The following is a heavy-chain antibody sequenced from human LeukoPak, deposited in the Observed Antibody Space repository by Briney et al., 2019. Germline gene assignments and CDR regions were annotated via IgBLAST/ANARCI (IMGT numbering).Heavy chain of an antibody. CDR3: AKSAAYSSSSYIDY. D-gene: IGHD6-13*01. Sequence: GGSLRLSCAASGFTFSSYSMNWVRQAPGKGLEWVSVISGSGGSTNYADSVKGRFTISRDNSKNTLYLQMNSLRAGDTAVYFCAKSAAYSSSSYIDYWGQGTLVTVSS. V-gene: IGHV3-23*01. J-gene: IGHJ4*02. CDR1: GFTFSSYS. CDR2: ISGSGGST.